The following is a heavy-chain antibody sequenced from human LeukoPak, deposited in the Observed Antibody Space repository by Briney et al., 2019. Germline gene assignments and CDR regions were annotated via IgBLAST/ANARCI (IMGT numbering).Heavy chain of an antibody. V-gene: IGHV3-23*01. CDR3: AKDARRSDGWYFFDH. CDR2: ISDSGDTT. J-gene: IGHJ4*02. Sequence: PGGSLRLSCAASGFALSSQAMGWVRQAPGKGLEWVSVISDSGDTTYYADSVKGRFTISRDNSKNTLYLQLNSLRAEDTAIYYCAKDARRSDGWYFFDHWGQGALVTVSS. D-gene: IGHD6-19*01. CDR1: GFALSSQA.